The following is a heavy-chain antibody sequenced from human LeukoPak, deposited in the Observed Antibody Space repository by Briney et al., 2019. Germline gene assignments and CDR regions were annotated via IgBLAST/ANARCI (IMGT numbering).Heavy chain of an antibody. CDR2: ISAYNGNT. V-gene: IGHV1-18*01. CDR1: GYIYTNYG. CDR3: ARDLDIVVVPVVSRHYGLDV. D-gene: IGHD2-2*01. J-gene: IGHJ6*02. Sequence: ASVKVSCKASGYIYTNYGISWVRQAPGQGLEWMGWISAYNGNTNYVQKFQGRVTMTTDTSTTTAYMELRSLRSDDTAVYYCARDLDIVVVPVVSRHYGLDVWGQGTTATVSS.